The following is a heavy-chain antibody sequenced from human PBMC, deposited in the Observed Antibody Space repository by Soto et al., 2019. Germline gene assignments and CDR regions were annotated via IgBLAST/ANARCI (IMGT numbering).Heavy chain of an antibody. CDR1: GITFSTYA. D-gene: IGHD5-18*01. CDR2: VSSSGVNT. Sequence: GGSLRLSCAASGITFSTYAMSWVRQAPGKGLEWVSGVSSSGVNTYYADSVKGRFTISRDNSKNTLYLQMNSLTAEDTALFYCAKGPHSGYITSFFDNWGQGALVTVSS. CDR3: AKGPHSGYITSFFDN. J-gene: IGHJ4*02. V-gene: IGHV3-23*01.